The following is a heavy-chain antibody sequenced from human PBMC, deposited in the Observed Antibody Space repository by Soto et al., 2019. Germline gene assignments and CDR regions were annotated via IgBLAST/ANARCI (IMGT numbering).Heavy chain of an antibody. J-gene: IGHJ4*02. D-gene: IGHD6-19*01. V-gene: IGHV4-34*01. CDR2: INHSGST. CDR1: GGSFSGYY. CDR3: ASDSSDLDY. Sequence: PSETLSLTCAVYGGSFSGYYWSWIRQPPGKGLEWIGEINHSGSTNYNPSLKSRVTISVDTSKNQFSLKLSSVTAADTAVYYCASDSSDLDYWGQGTLVTVSS.